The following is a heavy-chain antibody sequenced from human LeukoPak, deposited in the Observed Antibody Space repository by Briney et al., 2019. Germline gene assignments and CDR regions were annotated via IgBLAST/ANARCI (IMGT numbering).Heavy chain of an antibody. Sequence: GGSLRLSCAASGFTFSSYSMNWVRQAPGKGLEWVSSISSSSSYIYYADSVKGRFTISRDNAKNSLYLQMNSLGAEDTAVYYCARDRQWLGGLDYWGQGTLVTVSS. CDR3: ARDRQWLGGLDY. CDR1: GFTFSSYS. V-gene: IGHV3-21*01. D-gene: IGHD6-19*01. CDR2: ISSSSSYI. J-gene: IGHJ4*02.